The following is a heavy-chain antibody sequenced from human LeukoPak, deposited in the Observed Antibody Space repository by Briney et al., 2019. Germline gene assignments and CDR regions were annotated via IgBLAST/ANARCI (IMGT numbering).Heavy chain of an antibody. J-gene: IGHJ5*02. D-gene: IGHD4-23*01. CDR2: VIPASET. CDR3: AGSSAPLRYLGDSGGWFDA. CDR1: GDSIVNYA. Sequence: SLNVSCKTSGDSIVNYAINGVRQAPGQGLEWMGGVIPASETKSSQRFQDRLSITADTSSNAVYMDLTSLKPDATAVYYCAGSSAPLRYLGDSGGWFDAWGQGTLVTVSS. V-gene: IGHV1-69*06.